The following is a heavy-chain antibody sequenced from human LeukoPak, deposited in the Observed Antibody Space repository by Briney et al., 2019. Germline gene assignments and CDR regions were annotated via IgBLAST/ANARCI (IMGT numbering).Heavy chain of an antibody. J-gene: IGHJ4*02. CDR3: ARAHSYVWGSYRQYYFDY. CDR1: GFTFSSYW. V-gene: IGHV3-7*01. CDR2: IKQDGSEK. D-gene: IGHD3-16*02. Sequence: GRSLRLSCAASGFTFSSYWMSWVRQAPGKGLEWVANIKQDGSEKYYVDSVKGRFTISRDNAKNSLYLQMNSLRAEDTAVYYCARAHSYVWGSYRQYYFDYWGQGTLVTVSS.